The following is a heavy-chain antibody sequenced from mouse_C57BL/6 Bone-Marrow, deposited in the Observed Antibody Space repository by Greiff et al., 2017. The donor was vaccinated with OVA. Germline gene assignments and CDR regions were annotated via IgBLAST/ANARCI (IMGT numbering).Heavy chain of an antibody. Sequence: VQLVESGPALVKPGASVKLSCKASGYTFTSYGINWVKQRPGQGLEWIGWIYPRDGSTKYNEKFKGKARLTVDTSSSTAYMELHSLTCEDSAVYCCARGDDDGLFDDWGQGTTLTVSS. J-gene: IGHJ2*01. CDR3: ARGDDDGLFDD. CDR1: GYTFTSYG. CDR2: IYPRDGST. V-gene: IGHV1-85*01. D-gene: IGHD3-1*01.